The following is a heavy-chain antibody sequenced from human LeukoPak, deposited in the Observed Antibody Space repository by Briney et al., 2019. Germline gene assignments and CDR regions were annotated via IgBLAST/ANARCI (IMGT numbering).Heavy chain of an antibody. CDR1: GYTFSSYD. V-gene: IGHV1-8*01. J-gene: IGHJ4*02. D-gene: IGHD7-27*01. CDR3: ARGPPNWGYDY. Sequence: ASVKVSCKASGYTFSSYDFNWVRQATGQRPEWMGWMSPNSGDTGYAQKFQDRVTMTRNTSISTAYMELSSLRSDDTAVYYCARGPPNWGYDYWGPGTLVTVSS. CDR2: MSPNSGDT.